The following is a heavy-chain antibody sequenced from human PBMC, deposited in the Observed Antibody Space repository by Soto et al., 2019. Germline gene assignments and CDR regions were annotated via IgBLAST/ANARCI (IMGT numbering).Heavy chain of an antibody. CDR3: ARPDARYDSTAS. D-gene: IGHD3-22*01. J-gene: IGHJ5*02. Sequence: EVQLVESGGGSVQPGGSLRLSCVASGFFTFSRYWMSWVRQVPGQGLEWVANIKEEGSEKYYVDAVKGRFTISRDNAKTSVYLQMNGLRVEDTAVYYCARPDARYDSTASWGQGTLVTVSS. CDR1: GFFTFSRYW. CDR2: IKEEGSEK. V-gene: IGHV3-7*04.